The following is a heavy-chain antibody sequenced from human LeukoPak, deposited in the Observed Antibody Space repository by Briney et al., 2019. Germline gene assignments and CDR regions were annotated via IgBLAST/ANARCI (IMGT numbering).Heavy chain of an antibody. Sequence: ASVKVSCKASGYTFTSYYMHWVRQAPGKGLEWMGGFDPEDGETIYAQKFQGRVTMTEDTSTDTAYMELSSLRSEDTAVYYCATDSWAPGRAFDIWGQGTMVTVSS. CDR2: FDPEDGET. CDR1: GYTFTSYY. V-gene: IGHV1-24*01. CDR3: ATDSWAPGRAFDI. D-gene: IGHD3-10*01. J-gene: IGHJ3*02.